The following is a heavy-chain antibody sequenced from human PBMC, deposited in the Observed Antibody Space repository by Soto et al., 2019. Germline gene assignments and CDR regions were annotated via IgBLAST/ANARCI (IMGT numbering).Heavy chain of an antibody. V-gene: IGHV1-18*01. Sequence: QVQLVQSGAEVKKPGASVKVSCKASGYTFNFYGITWVRQAPGQGLEWMGWISGFNGNTNYAADLQGRVTMTTDTSTSTAYMELRGLRSDDTAVYYCARIGVSSGNESPDFDSWGQGTLVTVSS. J-gene: IGHJ4*02. CDR3: ARIGVSSGNESPDFDS. CDR1: GYTFNFYG. CDR2: ISGFNGNT. D-gene: IGHD2-8*01.